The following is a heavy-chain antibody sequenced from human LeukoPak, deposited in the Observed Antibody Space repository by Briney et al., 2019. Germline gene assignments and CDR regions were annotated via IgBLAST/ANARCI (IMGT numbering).Heavy chain of an antibody. CDR2: INHSGST. Sequence: SETLSLTCAVYGGSFSGYYWSWIRQPPGKGLEWIGEINHSGSTNYNPSLKSRVTISVDTSKNQFSLKLSSVTAADTAVYYCARGVVGAPDAFDIRGQGTMVTVSS. CDR3: ARGVVGAPDAFDI. V-gene: IGHV4-34*01. CDR1: GGSFSGYY. J-gene: IGHJ3*02. D-gene: IGHD1-26*01.